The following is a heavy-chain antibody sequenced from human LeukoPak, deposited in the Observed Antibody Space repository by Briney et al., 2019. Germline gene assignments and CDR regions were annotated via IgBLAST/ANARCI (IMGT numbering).Heavy chain of an antibody. CDR3: ARGYDIDV. CDR1: GGSISNYY. Sequence: PSETLSLTCTVSGGSISNYYWSWIRQPPGKALEWIGYIYYTGTTKYNPSLKSRATIPLDTPKNQFSLKLTSVTAADTALFFCARGYDIDVWGQGTTVTVSS. CDR2: IYYTGTT. J-gene: IGHJ6*02. V-gene: IGHV4-59*01.